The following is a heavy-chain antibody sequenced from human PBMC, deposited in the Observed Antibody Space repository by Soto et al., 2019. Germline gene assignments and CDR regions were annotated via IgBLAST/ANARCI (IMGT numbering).Heavy chain of an antibody. CDR2: IYYSGST. V-gene: IGHV4-31*03. J-gene: IGHJ4*02. Sequence: PSETLSLTCTVSGGSISSGGYYWSWIRQHPGKGLEWIGYIYYSGSTYYNPSLKSRVTISVDTSKNQFSLKLSSVTAADTAVYYCARVFFSSSGNPVYYFDYWGQGTLVTVSS. CDR1: GGSISSGGYY. CDR3: ARVFFSSSGNPVYYFDY. D-gene: IGHD3-22*01.